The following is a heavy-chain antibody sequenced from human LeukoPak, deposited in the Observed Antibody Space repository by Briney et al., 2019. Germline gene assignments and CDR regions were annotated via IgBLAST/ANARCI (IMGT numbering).Heavy chain of an antibody. J-gene: IGHJ4*02. V-gene: IGHV3-30*02. CDR1: GFTFSAFG. Sequence: GGPLRLSCAASGFTFSAFGMHWVRQTPGKGLEWVAYIRYDGDNKYYADSVKGRFTISRDNSKNTLYLQMNSLRTEDTAVYYCAKVPPGCSTTNCYNPFDYWGQGTLVTVSS. D-gene: IGHD2-2*02. CDR3: AKVPPGCSTTNCYNPFDY. CDR2: IRYDGDNK.